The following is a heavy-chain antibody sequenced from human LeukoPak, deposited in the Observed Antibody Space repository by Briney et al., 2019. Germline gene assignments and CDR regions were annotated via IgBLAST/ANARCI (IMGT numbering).Heavy chain of an antibody. J-gene: IGHJ4*02. CDR1: GFTFDDYG. CDR2: INWNGGST. V-gene: IGHV3-20*04. D-gene: IGHD6-19*01. CDR3: ARESSSGSRYYFDY. Sequence: PGGSLRLSCAASGFTFDDYGMSWVRQAPGKGLEWVSGINWNGGSTGYADSVKGRFTISRDNAKNSLYLQMNSLRAEDTALYYCARESSSGSRYYFDYWGQGTLVTVSS.